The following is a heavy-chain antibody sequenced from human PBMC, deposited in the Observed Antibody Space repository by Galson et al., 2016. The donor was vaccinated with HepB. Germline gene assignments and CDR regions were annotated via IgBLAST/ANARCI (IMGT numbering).Heavy chain of an antibody. J-gene: IGHJ2*01. V-gene: IGHV3-11*06. Sequence: SLRLSCAASEFTFSEYYMSWIRQAPGKGLEWISYISSSNGYTNYADSVKGRFTISRDNAKNSVYLRMSSLRAEDTAIYYCARRGVVGPNWYFDLWGRGTLVTVSS. CDR1: EFTFSEYY. D-gene: IGHD3-10*01. CDR2: ISSSNGYT. CDR3: ARRGVVGPNWYFDL.